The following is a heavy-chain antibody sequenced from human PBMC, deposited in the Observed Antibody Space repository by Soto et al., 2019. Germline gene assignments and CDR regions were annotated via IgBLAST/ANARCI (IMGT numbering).Heavy chain of an antibody. CDR1: GGSISSGNYY. CDR3: ARGGHTSGWYTYYYGMDV. V-gene: IGHV4-31*03. Sequence: QVQLQESGPGLVKPSQTLSLTCTVSGGSISSGNYYWSWIRQHPGKGLEWIGYIYYSGSTYYNPSLKSRVCISIDTSKNHFSLMLSSVTSADTAVYYCARGGHTSGWYTYYYGMDVWGQGTTVTVSS. D-gene: IGHD6-19*01. J-gene: IGHJ6*02. CDR2: IYYSGST.